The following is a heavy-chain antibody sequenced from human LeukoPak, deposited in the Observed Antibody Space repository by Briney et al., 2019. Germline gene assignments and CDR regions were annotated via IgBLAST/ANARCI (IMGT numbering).Heavy chain of an antibody. D-gene: IGHD3-3*01. V-gene: IGHV3-23*01. CDR1: GFTFSNYG. Sequence: GGTLRLSCAASGFTFSNYGMTWVRQAPGRGLEWVSGISNGGTNTYYTDSVKGRFTISRDNSRYTLYLQMNSLRADDTARYYCAKDFVYGSRFPRPLDYWGQGTLVTVSS. CDR3: AKDFVYGSRFPRPLDY. J-gene: IGHJ4*02. CDR2: ISNGGTNT.